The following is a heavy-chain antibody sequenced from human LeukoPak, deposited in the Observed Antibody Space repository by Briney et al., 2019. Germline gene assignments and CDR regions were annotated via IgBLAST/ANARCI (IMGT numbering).Heavy chain of an antibody. CDR1: GFAVSSNF. CDR3: ANGKSDLFDY. Sequence: GGSLRLSCAASGFAVSSNFMSWVRQAPGKGLEWVSVIFSGGNTYFAKCVKGRFTISRDNSKNTMYLQMDSLRVDDTAVYYCANGKSDLFDYWGQGTQVTVSS. J-gene: IGHJ4*02. V-gene: IGHV3-66*02. CDR2: IFSGGNT.